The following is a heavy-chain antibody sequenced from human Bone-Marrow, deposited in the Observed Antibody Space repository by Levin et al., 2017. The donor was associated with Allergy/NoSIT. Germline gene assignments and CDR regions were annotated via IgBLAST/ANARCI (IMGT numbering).Heavy chain of an antibody. V-gene: IGHV3-74*01. D-gene: IGHD6-13*01. CDR2: INSDGSST. CDR1: GFTFSSYW. CDR3: ARVEELGIAAAGTLYYYYYMDV. J-gene: IGHJ6*03. Sequence: GGSLRLSCAASGFTFSSYWMHWVRQAPGKGLVWVSRINSDGSSTSYADSVKGRFTISRDNAKNTLYLQMNSLRAEDTAVYYCARVEELGIAAAGTLYYYYYMDVWGKGTTVTVSS.